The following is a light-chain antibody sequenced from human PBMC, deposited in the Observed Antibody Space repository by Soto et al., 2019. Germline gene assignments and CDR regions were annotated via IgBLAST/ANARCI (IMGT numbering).Light chain of an antibody. Sequence: EIVLTQSPGTLSLSPGERATLSCRASQSVSSNYLAWYQQKPGQGPRLLIYSVSSRATGIPDRFTGSGSGTDFTLTIGRLEPEDSAVYYCQQYGSSPTFGGGTKVEIK. V-gene: IGKV3-20*01. CDR2: SVS. CDR3: QQYGSSPT. CDR1: QSVSSNY. J-gene: IGKJ4*01.